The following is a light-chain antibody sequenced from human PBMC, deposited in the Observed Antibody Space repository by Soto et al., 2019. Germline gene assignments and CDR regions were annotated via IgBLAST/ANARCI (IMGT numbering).Light chain of an antibody. J-gene: IGKJ2*01. CDR3: QQYGGVPYT. CDR2: RAS. Sequence: EIVLTQSPGTLSLSPGERAILSCRASQSVSSDYLAWYQQKPGQTPKVLIYRASSRATGIPDRFSGSGSGTDFTLTISRLEPEDFAIYYCQQYGGVPYTFGQGTKLEIK. CDR1: QSVSSDY. V-gene: IGKV3-20*01.